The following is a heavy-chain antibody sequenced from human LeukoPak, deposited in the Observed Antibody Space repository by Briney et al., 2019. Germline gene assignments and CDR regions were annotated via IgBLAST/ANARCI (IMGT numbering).Heavy chain of an antibody. V-gene: IGHV1-69*06. CDR3: ARDNPEGFGELLE. CDR1: GGTFSSYA. D-gene: IGHD3-10*01. J-gene: IGHJ4*02. CDR2: IITIFGTA. Sequence: SVKVSCKASGGTFSSYAISWVRQAPGQGLEWMGGIITIFGTANYAQKFQGRVTITADKSTSTAYMELSSLRSEDTAVYYCARDNPEGFGELLEWGQGTLVTVSS.